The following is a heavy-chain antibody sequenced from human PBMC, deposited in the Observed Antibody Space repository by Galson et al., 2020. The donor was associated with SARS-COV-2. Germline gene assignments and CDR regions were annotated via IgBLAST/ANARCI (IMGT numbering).Heavy chain of an antibody. CDR2: INPRDDIT. CDR1: GYAFTSYH. J-gene: IGHJ4*02. D-gene: IGHD5-18*01. V-gene: IGHV1-46*01. Sequence: RQDGSVKVSCKTSGYAFTSYHVHWVRQAPGQGLEWVGIINPRDDITAYAQRFQGRVTMTRDTFTSTVYMELSSLRPEDTAVYYCAREWGDTGSSVCDYWGRGTLVTVSP. CDR3: AREWGDTGSSVCDY.